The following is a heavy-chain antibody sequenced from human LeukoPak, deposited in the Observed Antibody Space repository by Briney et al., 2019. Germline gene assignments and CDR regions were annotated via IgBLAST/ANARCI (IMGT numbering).Heavy chain of an antibody. V-gene: IGHV1-18*01. CDR3: ARDSGYDSRGPLMLFDY. CDR1: GYTFTSYG. Sequence: ASVKVLCKASGYTFTSYGIIWVRQAPGQGLEWMGWISAYNGNTNYAQKLQGRVTMTTDTSTSTAYMELRSLRSDDTAVYYCARDSGYDSRGPLMLFDYWGQGTLVTVSS. J-gene: IGHJ4*02. D-gene: IGHD5-12*01. CDR2: ISAYNGNT.